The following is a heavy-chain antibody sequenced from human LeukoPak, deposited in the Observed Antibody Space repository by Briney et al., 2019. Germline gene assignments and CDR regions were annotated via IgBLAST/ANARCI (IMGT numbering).Heavy chain of an antibody. V-gene: IGHV1-69*13. CDR2: SIPIFGTA. Sequence: ASVKVSCKASGGTXSSYAISWVRQAPGQGLEWMGGSIPIFGTANYAQKFQGRVTITADESTSTAYMELSSLRSEDTAVYYCARDSMLTMVRGPYNWFDPWGQGTLVTVSS. D-gene: IGHD3-10*01. CDR1: GGTXSSYA. J-gene: IGHJ5*02. CDR3: ARDSMLTMVRGPYNWFDP.